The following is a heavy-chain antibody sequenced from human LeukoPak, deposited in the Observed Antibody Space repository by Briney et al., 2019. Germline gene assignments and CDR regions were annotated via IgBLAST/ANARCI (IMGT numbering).Heavy chain of an antibody. CDR1: GYTFTRYY. V-gene: IGHV1-46*01. Sequence: GAAVKVSCKGSGYTFTRYYMHWVGQAPGQGREWMGIINPSGGSTSYAQKFQGRVTMTRDTSTSTVYMELSSLRSEDTAVYYCARPGYSYGNFDYWGQGTLVTVSS. D-gene: IGHD5-18*01. J-gene: IGHJ4*02. CDR2: INPSGGST. CDR3: ARPGYSYGNFDY.